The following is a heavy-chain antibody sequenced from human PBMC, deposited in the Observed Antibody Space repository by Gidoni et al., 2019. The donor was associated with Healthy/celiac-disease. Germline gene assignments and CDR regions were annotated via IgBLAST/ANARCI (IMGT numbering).Heavy chain of an antibody. J-gene: IGHJ4*02. CDR1: AFPFSSYA. Sequence: QVPLVESGGCVGQPVSSLRLSCSAAAFPFSSYAMHWVRQAPGKGLAWVAVISYDGSNTYYADSVKGRFTISRDNSKHTLYLQMNSLRAEDTAVYYCARDYGGNSHFDYWGQGTLVTVSS. CDR2: ISYDGSNT. D-gene: IGHD4-17*01. V-gene: IGHV3-30-3*01. CDR3: ARDYGGNSHFDY.